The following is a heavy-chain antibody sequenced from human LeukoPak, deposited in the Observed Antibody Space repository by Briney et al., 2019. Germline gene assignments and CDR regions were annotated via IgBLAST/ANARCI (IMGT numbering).Heavy chain of an antibody. CDR2: IKTDGTST. D-gene: IGHD6-19*01. CDR1: GFNFNSHW. V-gene: IGHV3-74*01. J-gene: IGHJ4*02. Sequence: GGSLRLSCTVSGFNFNSHWLHWVRQAPGKGPEWVSLIKTDGTSTNYADSVKGRFTVSRDIAKNTLYLQMSSLRAEDTAVYYCHPLAYTSNWGQGTLVTVSS. CDR3: HPLAYTSN.